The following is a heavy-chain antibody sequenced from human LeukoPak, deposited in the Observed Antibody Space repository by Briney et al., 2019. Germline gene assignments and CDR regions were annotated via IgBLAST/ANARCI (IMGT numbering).Heavy chain of an antibody. CDR2: ISGSGGST. CDR1: GFTFSSYW. D-gene: IGHD3-3*01. Sequence: GGSLRLSCAASGFTFSSYWMSWVRQAPGKGLEWVSAISGSGGSTYYADSVKGRFTISRDNSKNTLYLQMNRLRAEDTAVYYCAKDERFWSGFRGVAMGAPDYWGQGTLVTVSS. CDR3: AKDERFWSGFRGVAMGAPDY. V-gene: IGHV3-23*01. J-gene: IGHJ4*02.